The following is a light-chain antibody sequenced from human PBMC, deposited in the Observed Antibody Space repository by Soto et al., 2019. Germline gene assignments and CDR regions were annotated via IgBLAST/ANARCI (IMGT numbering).Light chain of an antibody. J-gene: IGLJ1*01. CDR1: SSNIGSNT. CDR2: SNN. V-gene: IGLV1-44*01. CDR3: AAWDDSLNVL. Sequence: QSVLTQPPSASGTPGQRVTISCSGSSSNIGSNTVNWYQQLPGTAPKLLIYSNNQRPSGVPDRFSGSKSGTSASLAISGLQSEDEPDYYCAAWDDSLNVLFGTGTKLTVL.